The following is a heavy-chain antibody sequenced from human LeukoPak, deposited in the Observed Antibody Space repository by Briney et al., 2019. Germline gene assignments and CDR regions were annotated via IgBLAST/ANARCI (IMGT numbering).Heavy chain of an antibody. D-gene: IGHD1-1*01. J-gene: IGHJ4*02. Sequence: GESLKISCKGSGYSFSTCWVGWVRQMPGKGLEWMGVIYPGDSDTIYSPSFRDQVTMSADRSISTAYLQWSSLKASDTAIYYCARWATGSSGFDYWGQGSLVIVSS. CDR1: GYSFSTCW. CDR2: IYPGDSDT. CDR3: ARWATGSSGFDY. V-gene: IGHV5-51*01.